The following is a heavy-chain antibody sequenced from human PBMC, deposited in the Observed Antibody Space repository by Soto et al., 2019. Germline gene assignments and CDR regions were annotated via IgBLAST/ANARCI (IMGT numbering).Heavy chain of an antibody. CDR3: ARVPDV. V-gene: IGHV4-59*12. CDR2: IYHSGST. J-gene: IGHJ6*02. Sequence: SETLSLTCTVSGGSISSYYWSWIRQPPGKGLEWIGYIYHSGSTYYNPSLKGRVTISVDKNQFSLKLSSVTAADTAVYYCARVPDVWGQGTTVTVSS. CDR1: GGSISSYY.